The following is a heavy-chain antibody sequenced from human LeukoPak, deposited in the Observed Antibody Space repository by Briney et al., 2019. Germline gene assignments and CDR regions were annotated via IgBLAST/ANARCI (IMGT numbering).Heavy chain of an antibody. J-gene: IGHJ3*02. V-gene: IGHV4-39*01. CDR3: ARGVVVVPAARGAFDI. Sequence: PSETLSLTCTVSGGSISSSSYYWGWIRQPPGKGLEWIGSIYYSGSTYYNPSLKSRVTISVDTSKNQFSLKLSSVTAADTAVYYCARGVVVVPAARGAFDIWGQGTMVTVSS. D-gene: IGHD2-2*01. CDR1: GGSISSSSYY. CDR2: IYYSGST.